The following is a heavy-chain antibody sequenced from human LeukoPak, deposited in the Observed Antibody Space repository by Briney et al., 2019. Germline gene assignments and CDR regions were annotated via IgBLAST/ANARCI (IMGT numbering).Heavy chain of an antibody. D-gene: IGHD5-18*01. Sequence: SQTLSLTCAISGDSVSSNSAAWNWIRQSPSRGLEWLGRTYYRSKWYNDYAVSVKSRITINPDTSKNQFSLQLNSVTPEDTAVYYCARGARTADYYYYGMDVWGQGTTVTVSS. V-gene: IGHV6-1*01. CDR1: GDSVSSNSAA. CDR2: TYYRSKWYN. CDR3: ARGARTADYYYYGMDV. J-gene: IGHJ6*02.